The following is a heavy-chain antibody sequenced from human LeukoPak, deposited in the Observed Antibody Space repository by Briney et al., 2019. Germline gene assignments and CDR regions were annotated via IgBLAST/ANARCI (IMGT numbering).Heavy chain of an antibody. V-gene: IGHV4-61*02. CDR3: AREGSSWYDY. CDR2: IYSSGST. D-gene: IGHD6-13*01. CDR1: GASVSRGSYY. Sequence: SETLSLTCTVSGASVSRGSYYWNWIRQPAGKGLEWIGRIYSSGSTNYNPSLKSRVTISLDTSRNRFPLKLNSVTAADTAMYYCAREGSSWYDYWGQGTLVTVSS. J-gene: IGHJ4*02.